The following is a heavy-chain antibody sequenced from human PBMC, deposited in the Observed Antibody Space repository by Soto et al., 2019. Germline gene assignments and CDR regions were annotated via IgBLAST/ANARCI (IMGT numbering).Heavy chain of an antibody. CDR3: ARRWDRIPSGRGFDY. Sequence: QVQLQQWGAGLLKPSETLSLTCAVYGGSFSGYYWSWIRQPPGKGLEWIGEINHSGSTNYNPSLKSRVTISVDTSKNQFSLKLSSVTAADTAVYYCARRWDRIPSGRGFDYWGQGTLVTVSS. J-gene: IGHJ4*02. V-gene: IGHV4-34*01. CDR1: GGSFSGYY. D-gene: IGHD1-26*01. CDR2: INHSGST.